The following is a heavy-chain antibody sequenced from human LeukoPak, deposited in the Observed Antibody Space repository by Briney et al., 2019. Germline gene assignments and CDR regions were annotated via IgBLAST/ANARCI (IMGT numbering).Heavy chain of an antibody. V-gene: IGHV1-69*13. Sequence: ASVKVSCKASGGTFSSYAISWVRQAPGQALEWMGGIIPIFGTANYAQKFQGRVTITADESTSTAYMELSSLRSEDTAVYYCARAFLSSSGLYDAFDIWGQGTMVTVSS. D-gene: IGHD6-19*01. J-gene: IGHJ3*02. CDR3: ARAFLSSSGLYDAFDI. CDR1: GGTFSSYA. CDR2: IIPIFGTA.